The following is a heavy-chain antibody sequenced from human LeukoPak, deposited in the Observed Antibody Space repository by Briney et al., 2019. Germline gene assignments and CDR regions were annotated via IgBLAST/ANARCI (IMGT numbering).Heavy chain of an antibody. CDR1: GASISNSNW. CDR3: ARAYGPNSPLY. V-gene: IGHV4-4*02. Sequence: PSETLSLTCAVTGASISNSNWWTWVRQPPGKGLEWIGEIYHSGSTNYKTSLKSRVTLSVDTSKNQFSLRLRSVTAADTAVYYCARAYGPNSPLYWGQGTLVTVSS. CDR2: IYHSGST. J-gene: IGHJ4*02. D-gene: IGHD4-23*01.